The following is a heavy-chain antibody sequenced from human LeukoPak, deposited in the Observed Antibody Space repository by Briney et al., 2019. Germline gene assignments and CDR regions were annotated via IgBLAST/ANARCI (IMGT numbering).Heavy chain of an antibody. V-gene: IGHV3-23*01. Sequence: GGSLRLSCAASGFTFSSYAMSWVRQAPGKGLEWVSAISGSGGSTYYADSVKGRFTISRDNSKNTLYLQMNSLRAEDTAVYYCAKLYYDSSGYYPPKDYWGQGTLVTVSS. D-gene: IGHD3-22*01. CDR2: ISGSGGST. J-gene: IGHJ4*02. CDR3: AKLYYDSSGYYPPKDY. CDR1: GFTFSSYA.